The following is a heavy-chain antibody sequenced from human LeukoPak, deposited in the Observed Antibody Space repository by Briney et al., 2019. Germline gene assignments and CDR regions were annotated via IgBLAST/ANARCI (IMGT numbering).Heavy chain of an antibody. CDR3: ARGWSMIA. D-gene: IGHD3-22*01. J-gene: IGHJ5*02. Sequence: GGSLRLSCAAPGFIFSNDWMSWVRQAPGKGLEWVANIKPDGSEKHHVDSVKGRFTISRDNAKNSLYLQMNSLRAEDTAVYYCARGWSMIAWGQGTLVVVST. CDR2: IKPDGSEK. CDR1: GFIFSNDW. V-gene: IGHV3-7*01.